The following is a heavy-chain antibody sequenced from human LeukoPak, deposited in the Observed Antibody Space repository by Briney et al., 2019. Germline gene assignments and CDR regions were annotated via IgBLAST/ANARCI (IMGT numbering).Heavy chain of an antibody. D-gene: IGHD3-9*01. CDR3: AKDPRLRYFDWFGVTDY. CDR1: GFTFSSYA. Sequence: GGSLRLSCAASGFTFSSYAMSWVRQAPGKGLEWVSAISGSGGSTYYADSVKGRFTISRDNSKNTLYLQMNSLRAEDTAVYYCAKDPRLRYFDWFGVTDYWGQGTLVTVSS. J-gene: IGHJ4*02. CDR2: ISGSGGST. V-gene: IGHV3-23*01.